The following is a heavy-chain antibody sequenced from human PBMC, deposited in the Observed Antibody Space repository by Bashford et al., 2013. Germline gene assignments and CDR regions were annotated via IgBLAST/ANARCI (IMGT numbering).Heavy chain of an antibody. CDR1: GFTFSDYY. Sequence: GSLRLSCAASGFTFSDYYMSWIRQAPGKGWSGVSYISSSGSTIYYADSVKGRFTISRDNAENSLYLQMNSLRAEDTAVYYCSNGRLKYSSGGYGEFGYWGQGTLVTVSS. J-gene: IGHJ4*02. D-gene: IGHD6-19*01. CDR2: ISSSGSTI. V-gene: IGHV3-11*04. CDR3: SNGRLKYSSGGYGEFGY.